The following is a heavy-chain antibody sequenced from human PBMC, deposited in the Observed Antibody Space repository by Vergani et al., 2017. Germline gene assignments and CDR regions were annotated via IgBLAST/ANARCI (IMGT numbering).Heavy chain of an antibody. CDR3: ATYPYDFWRDYPRGYYSYYLDV. CDR2: INPNTGGT. Sequence: QVQLVQSGAEMKKPGASVKVSCKASGYTLSGYYVHWVRQAPGQGLEWMGWINPNTGGTKYAQKFQGGVTMTWDTSISTAYMELSRLRSDDTAIYYCATYPYDFWRDYPRGYYSYYLDVWGRGTTVIVSS. J-gene: IGHJ6*03. V-gene: IGHV1-2*02. D-gene: IGHD3-3*01. CDR1: GYTLSGYY.